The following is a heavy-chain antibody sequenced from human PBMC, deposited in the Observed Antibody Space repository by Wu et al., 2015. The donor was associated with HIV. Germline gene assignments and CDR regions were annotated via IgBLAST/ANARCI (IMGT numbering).Heavy chain of an antibody. CDR1: GYTFIDHY. CDR3: ARLQSLSGFYSNADY. V-gene: IGHV1-2*02. D-gene: IGHD3-22*01. J-gene: IGHJ4*02. Sequence: QVQLIQSGAEVRKPGASVMVSCKASGYTFIDHYMYWVRQAPGQGLEWMGWINPNRGGTKYAQKFQGRVTMTRDTAVSTAYMELNSLRSDDTAVYYCARLQSLSGFYSNADYWGQGTLVTVSS. CDR2: INPNRGGT.